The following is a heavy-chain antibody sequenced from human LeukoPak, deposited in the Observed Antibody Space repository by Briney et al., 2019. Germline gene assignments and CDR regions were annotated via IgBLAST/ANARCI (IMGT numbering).Heavy chain of an antibody. CDR1: GFTFSSYG. D-gene: IGHD3-22*01. Sequence: GGSLRLSCAASGFTFSSYGMHWVRQAPGKGLEWVTVISYDGSNKYYADSVKGRFTISRDNSKNTLFLEMSSLREEDTAVYYCAKGHYYYDSSGSFDYWGQGTLVTVSS. CDR2: ISYDGSNK. CDR3: AKGHYYYDSSGSFDY. V-gene: IGHV3-30*18. J-gene: IGHJ4*02.